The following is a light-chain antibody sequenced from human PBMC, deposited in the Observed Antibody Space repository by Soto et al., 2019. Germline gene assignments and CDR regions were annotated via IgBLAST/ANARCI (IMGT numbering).Light chain of an antibody. CDR1: SSDIGSYNR. Sequence: QSALTQPPSVSGSPGQSVTISCTGTSSDIGSYNRVSWYQQPPGTAPKLIIYEVTNRPSGVPDRFSGSNSGNTASLTISGLHAEDEADYYCSSYTTSSTWVFGGGTKLTVL. CDR3: SSYTTSSTWV. V-gene: IGLV2-18*02. J-gene: IGLJ3*02. CDR2: EVT.